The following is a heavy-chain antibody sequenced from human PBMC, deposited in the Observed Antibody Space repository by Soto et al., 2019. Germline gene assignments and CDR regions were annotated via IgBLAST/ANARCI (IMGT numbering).Heavy chain of an antibody. CDR2: IKHGGIP. CDR1: GGSFRGYF. CDR3: AIRDLPRAGRHDY. Sequence: QVQLQQWGAGLVKPSETLSLTCAVYGGSFRGYFWSWIRQPAGKGLEWIGQIKHGGIPNYNPSLKSRVTITVEISKHEFSLKLRSVTGVDTAVYSGAIRDLPRAGRHDYWGQGILVTVPS. V-gene: IGHV4-34*01. D-gene: IGHD3-3*01. J-gene: IGHJ4*02.